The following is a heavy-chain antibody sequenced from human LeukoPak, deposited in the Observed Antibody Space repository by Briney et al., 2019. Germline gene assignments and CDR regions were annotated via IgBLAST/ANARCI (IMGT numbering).Heavy chain of an antibody. D-gene: IGHD1-1*01. Sequence: ASVKVSCTASVYTFTAYYMHWVRQAPGQGREWMGWINPNSGGTNYAQKFQGRVTMTRDTSISTAYMELSRLRSDDTAVYYCAREGVDWNHSVYYFDYWGQGTLVTVSS. CDR1: VYTFTAYY. V-gene: IGHV1-2*02. CDR3: AREGVDWNHSVYYFDY. CDR2: INPNSGGT. J-gene: IGHJ4*02.